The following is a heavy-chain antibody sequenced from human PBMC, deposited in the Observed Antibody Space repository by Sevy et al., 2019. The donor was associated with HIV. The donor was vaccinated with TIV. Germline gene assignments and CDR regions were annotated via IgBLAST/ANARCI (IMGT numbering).Heavy chain of an antibody. CDR1: GFTFSSYE. D-gene: IGHD4-17*01. J-gene: IGHJ4*02. V-gene: IGHV3-48*03. CDR2: ISNSGSDI. CDR3: ARDLPPSATTVAHFDY. Sequence: GGSLRLSCVASGFTFSSYEMNWVRQAPGKGLEWVSYISNSGSDIHYSDSLRGRFTMSRDNAKNSLFLQMNSLRAEDTAVYYCARDLPPSATTVAHFDYWGQGTLVTVSS.